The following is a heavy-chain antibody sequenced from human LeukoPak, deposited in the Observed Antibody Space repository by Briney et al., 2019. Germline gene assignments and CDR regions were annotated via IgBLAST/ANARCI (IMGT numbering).Heavy chain of an antibody. CDR1: GFTVSSNY. D-gene: IGHD2-8*01. CDR2: IYSGGST. J-gene: IGHJ4*02. V-gene: IGHV3-53*01. CDR3: ARLGKMASDGMRRSAEPC. Sequence: PGGSLRLSCAASGFTVSSNYMSWVRQAPGKGLEWVSVIYSGGSTYYADSVKGRFTISRDNSKNTLYLQMNSLRAEDTAVYYCARLGKMASDGMRRSAEPCWGQGALVTVSS.